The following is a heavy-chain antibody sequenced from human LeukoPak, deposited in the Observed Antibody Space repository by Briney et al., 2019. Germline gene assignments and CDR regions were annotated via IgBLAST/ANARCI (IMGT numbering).Heavy chain of an antibody. D-gene: IGHD5-18*01. J-gene: IGHJ5*02. CDR2: SSDKANGYTT. V-gene: IGHV3-72*01. Sequence: GGPLILSFPAAGIPFNDTYLDWVRRAPGRGREWGGRSSDKANGYTTKYAASVRDRSTISRDDSKNSLYLQMKSLKIEDTTVYYCARSGDSYGPNWFDPWGQGTLVTVSS. CDR1: GIPFNDTY. CDR3: ARSGDSYGPNWFDP.